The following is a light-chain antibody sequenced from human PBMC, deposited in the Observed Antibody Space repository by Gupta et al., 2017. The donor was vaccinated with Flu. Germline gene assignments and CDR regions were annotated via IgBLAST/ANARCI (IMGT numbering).Light chain of an antibody. V-gene: IGKV1-39*01. CDR1: QSISSY. J-gene: IGKJ2*01. CDR2: GAS. CDR3: QQSYSTPHT. Sequence: DIQMTQSPSSLSASVGDRVTITYRASQSISSYLNWYHQKPGKAPKLLIYGASSLQSGVPSRFSGSGSGTDFTLTISSLQPEDFATYYCQQSYSTPHTFGQGTKLEIK.